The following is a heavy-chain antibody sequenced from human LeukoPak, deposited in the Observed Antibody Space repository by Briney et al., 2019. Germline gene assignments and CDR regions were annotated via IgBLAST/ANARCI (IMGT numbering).Heavy chain of an antibody. J-gene: IGHJ3*02. CDR1: GVSISRYF. Sequence: SETLSLTCTVSGVSISRYFWSWIRQPPGKGLEWIGLIYYTGSTGSTSYNPSLKSRVTISVDTSKNQFSLKLSSVTAADTAVYYCARSRNWNPGHAFDIWGQGTMVTVSS. D-gene: IGHD1-1*01. CDR2: IYYTGSTGST. CDR3: ARSRNWNPGHAFDI. V-gene: IGHV4-59*01.